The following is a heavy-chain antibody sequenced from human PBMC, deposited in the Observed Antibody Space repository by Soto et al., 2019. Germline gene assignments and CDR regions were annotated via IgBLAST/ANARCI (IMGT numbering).Heavy chain of an antibody. D-gene: IGHD3-10*01. J-gene: IGHJ6*02. CDR2: IIPIFGTA. CDR3: ARDSGVTGRGVIIYYYGMDV. CDR1: GGTFSSYA. V-gene: IGHV1-69*13. Sequence: RASVKVSCKASGGTFSSYAISWVREAPGQGLEWMGGIIPIFGTANYAQKFQGRVTITADESTSTAYMELSSLRSEDTAVYYCARDSGVTGRGVIIYYYGMDVWGQGTTVTVSS.